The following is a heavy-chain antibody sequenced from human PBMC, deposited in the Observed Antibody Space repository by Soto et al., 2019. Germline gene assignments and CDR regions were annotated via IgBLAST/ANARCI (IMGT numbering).Heavy chain of an antibody. J-gene: IGHJ5*02. Sequence: PGGSLRLSCAASGFTFSSYGMHWVRQAPGKGLEWVAVISYDGSNKYYADSVKGRFTISRDNSKNTLYLQMNSLRAEDTAVYYCAKVSGSNYGSGSSRGFDPWGQGTLVTVSS. V-gene: IGHV3-30*18. CDR2: ISYDGSNK. D-gene: IGHD3-10*01. CDR1: GFTFSSYG. CDR3: AKVSGSNYGSGSSRGFDP.